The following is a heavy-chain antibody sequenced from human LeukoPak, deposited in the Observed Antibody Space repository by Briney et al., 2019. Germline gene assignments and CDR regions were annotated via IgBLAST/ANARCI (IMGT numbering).Heavy chain of an antibody. CDR3: VRYYFHSSGFSHWFDP. D-gene: IGHD3-22*01. J-gene: IGHJ5*02. CDR1: GASVSSDDYY. CDR2: ISYSGST. Sequence: SETLSLTCSVSGASVSSDDYYWGWIRQPPGQGLEWIAYISYSGSTYYNPSLKSRITISIDMSKNQFSLKLSSVTAADTAVYYCVRYYFHSSGFSHWFDPWGQGTLVTVSP. V-gene: IGHV4-30-4*01.